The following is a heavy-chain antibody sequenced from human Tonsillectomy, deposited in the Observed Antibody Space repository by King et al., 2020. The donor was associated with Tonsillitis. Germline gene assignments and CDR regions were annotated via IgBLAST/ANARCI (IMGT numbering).Heavy chain of an antibody. Sequence: VQLVESGAEVKKPGESLKISCKASGYRFPNFWIGWVRQMPGKGLEWMGIIYPGDSDTRYSPSFQGQVTMSDDKSTSTAYLQWRSLKASDTAMYYCADMSVAGDQNWFDPWGQGTLVTVSS. CDR1: GYRFPNFW. CDR3: ADMSVAGDQNWFDP. D-gene: IGHD6-6*01. CDR2: IYPGDSDT. J-gene: IGHJ5*02. V-gene: IGHV5-51*01.